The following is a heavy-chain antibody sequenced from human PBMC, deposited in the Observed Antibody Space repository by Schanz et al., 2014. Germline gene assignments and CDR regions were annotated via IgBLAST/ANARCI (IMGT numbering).Heavy chain of an antibody. V-gene: IGHV3-23*01. J-gene: IGHJ4*02. Sequence: EVHLLESGGGLVEPGGSLRLSCATSGFSLDIFAVIWVRQAPGKGLEWVSSFNDGGVNKYYADSVKGRFTISSDNSKSTLYLQMSSRRAEDTAVYYCAKSQGSSFDSWGQGTLVTVSS. CDR1: GFSLDIFA. CDR2: FNDGGVNK. D-gene: IGHD6-13*01. CDR3: AKSQGSSFDS.